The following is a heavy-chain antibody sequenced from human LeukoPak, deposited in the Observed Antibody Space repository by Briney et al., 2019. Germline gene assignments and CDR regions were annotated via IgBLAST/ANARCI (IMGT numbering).Heavy chain of an antibody. CDR3: ARIRPAVAGQEDAFWI. V-gene: IGHV4-59*01. J-gene: IGHJ3*02. D-gene: IGHD6-25*01. CDR2: IYYSGST. Sequence: PSEILSLLCTVSGGSISSYYGSWIRQPPGKGLEWIGYIYYSGSTNYNPSLKSRVTISVDTSKNQFSLKLSSVTAADTAVYYCARIRPAVAGQEDAFWIWGQGRTGTVSS. CDR1: GGSISSYY.